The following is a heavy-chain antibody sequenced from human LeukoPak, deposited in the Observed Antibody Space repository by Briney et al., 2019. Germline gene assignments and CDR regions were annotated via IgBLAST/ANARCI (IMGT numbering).Heavy chain of an antibody. V-gene: IGHV3-7*01. CDR3: ARAPMTTVSRFDY. Sequence: GGSLRLSCAASGFTFSDYYMSWIRQAPGKGLEWVANIKQDGSEKYYVDSAKGRFTISRDNAENSLYLQMNSLRAEDTAVYYCARAPMTTVSRFDYWGQGTLVTVSS. J-gene: IGHJ4*02. CDR1: GFTFSDYY. D-gene: IGHD4-17*01. CDR2: IKQDGSEK.